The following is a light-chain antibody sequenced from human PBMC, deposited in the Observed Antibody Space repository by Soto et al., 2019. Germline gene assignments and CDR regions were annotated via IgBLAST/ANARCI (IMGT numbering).Light chain of an antibody. J-gene: IGKJ2*01. CDR3: MQALQTPT. Sequence: DIVMTQSPLSLPVTPGEPASISCRSSQILLHSNGYNYLDWYLQKPGQSPQLLIYLGSNRASGVTDRFSGSGSGTDFTLKISRVEAEDVGVYYCMQALQTPTFGQGTKLEIK. CDR2: LGS. CDR1: QILLHSNGYNY. V-gene: IGKV2-28*01.